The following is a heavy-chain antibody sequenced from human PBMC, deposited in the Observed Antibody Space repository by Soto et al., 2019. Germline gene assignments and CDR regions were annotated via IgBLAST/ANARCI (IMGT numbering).Heavy chain of an antibody. J-gene: IGHJ4*02. CDR2: INAGNGNT. CDR3: ARLHTVTTFSALGF. V-gene: IGHV1-3*01. D-gene: IGHD4-17*01. Sequence: GASVKVSFKASGYTFSSYVIHWVRQAPGQRLEWMGWINAGNGNTEYSQKFQDRVTITRDTSASIVYMELSSLRSEDTAVYYCARLHTVTTFSALGFWGQGTLVTV. CDR1: GYTFSSYV.